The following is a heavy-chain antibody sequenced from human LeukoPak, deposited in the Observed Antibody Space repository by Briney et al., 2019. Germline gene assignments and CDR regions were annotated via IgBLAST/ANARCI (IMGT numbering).Heavy chain of an antibody. J-gene: IGHJ5*02. CDR3: ARSLGIVVVTGLTEDDWFDP. D-gene: IGHD2-21*02. CDR2: IYYSGST. V-gene: IGHV4-59*01. Sequence: SETLSLTCTVSGGSISSYYWSWIRQPPGKGLKWIGYIYYSGSTNYNPSLKSRVTISVDTSKNQFSLKLSSVTAADTAVYYCARSLGIVVVTGLTEDDWFDPWGQGTLVTVSS. CDR1: GGSISSYY.